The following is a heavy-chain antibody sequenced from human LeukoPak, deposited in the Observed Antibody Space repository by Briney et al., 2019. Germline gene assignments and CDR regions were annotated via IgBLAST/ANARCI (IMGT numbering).Heavy chain of an antibody. D-gene: IGHD3-3*01. V-gene: IGHV3-66*02. CDR2: IYAGGST. CDR1: GLFVSDSY. J-gene: IGHJ4*02. Sequence: GGSLRLSCTASGLFVSDSYMTWVRQAPGKGLEWVSIIYAGGSTYYTDSVKGRFTISRDNSNNTVYLQMDSLKIEDTAVYYCAKLWGWRTHIDSWGQGTVVTVSS. CDR3: AKLWGWRTHIDS.